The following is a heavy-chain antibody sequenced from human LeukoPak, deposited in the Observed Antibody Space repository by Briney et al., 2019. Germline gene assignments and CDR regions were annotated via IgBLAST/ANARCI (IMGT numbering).Heavy chain of an antibody. V-gene: IGHV1-69*13. D-gene: IGHD7-27*01. J-gene: IGHJ3*02. CDR3: ARTVANWGGNDI. CDR2: IIPIFGTA. CDR1: GGTFSSYA. Sequence: SVKVSCKASGGTFSSYAISWVRQAPGQGLEWMGGIIPIFGTANYAQKFQGRVTITADESTSTAYMELSSLRSEDTAVYYCARTVANWGGNDIWGQGTMVTVSS.